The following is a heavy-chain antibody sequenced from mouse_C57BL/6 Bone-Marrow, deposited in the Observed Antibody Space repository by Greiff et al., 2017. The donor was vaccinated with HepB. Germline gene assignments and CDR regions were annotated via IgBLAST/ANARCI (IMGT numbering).Heavy chain of an antibody. V-gene: IGHV1-69*01. Sequence: QVQLQQPGAELVMPGASVKLSCKASGYTFTSYWMHWVKQRPGHGLEWIGEIDPSDSYTNYNQKFKGKSTLTVDKSSSTAYMQLSSLTSEDSAVYYCARGGRFSDYWGQGTTLAVSS. CDR1: GYTFTSYW. J-gene: IGHJ2*01. CDR2: IDPSDSYT. CDR3: ARGGRFSDY.